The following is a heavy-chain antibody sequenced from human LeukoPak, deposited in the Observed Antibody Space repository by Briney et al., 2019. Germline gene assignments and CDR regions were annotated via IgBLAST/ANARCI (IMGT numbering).Heavy chain of an antibody. Sequence: GALRLSCAGSGFTFRIHGKCWVPQPSGKGLDLFLLISGRDTNTYYADSVEGRFIISRDNSNNTLYLQMNSLRAEDTAVYYCAKRSDYGGNGNYFDYWGQGTLVTVSS. CDR1: GFTFRIHG. D-gene: IGHD4-23*01. V-gene: IGHV3-23*01. J-gene: IGHJ4*02. CDR2: ISGRDTNT. CDR3: AKRSDYGGNGNYFDY.